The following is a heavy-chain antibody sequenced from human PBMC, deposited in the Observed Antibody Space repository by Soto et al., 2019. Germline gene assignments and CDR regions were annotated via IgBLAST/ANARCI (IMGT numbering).Heavy chain of an antibody. Sequence: QVQLVQSGAEVKKPGASVKVSCKASGYTFTSYDINWVRQATGQGLEWMGWMNPNSGNTGYAQKFQGRVTMTRNTSISTAYMELSSLRSEDTAVYYCARKFMTTVTYYYYYYMDVWGKGTTVTVSS. CDR1: GYTFTSYD. CDR2: MNPNSGNT. D-gene: IGHD4-17*01. CDR3: ARKFMTTVTYYYYYYMDV. J-gene: IGHJ6*03. V-gene: IGHV1-8*01.